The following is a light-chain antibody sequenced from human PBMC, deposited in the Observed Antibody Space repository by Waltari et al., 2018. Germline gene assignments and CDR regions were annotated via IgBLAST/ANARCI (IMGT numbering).Light chain of an antibody. V-gene: IGLV2-8*01. Sequence: QSALTQPPSASGSPGQSVTISCTGTSSDVGRYDYVSWYQQHPGKAPQLMIYEVNKRPTGVPDRFSGSPSGNTASLTVSGLQAEDEADYYCSSFGAPLVFGGGTKLTVL. CDR1: SSDVGRYDY. J-gene: IGLJ3*02. CDR2: EVN. CDR3: SSFGAPLV.